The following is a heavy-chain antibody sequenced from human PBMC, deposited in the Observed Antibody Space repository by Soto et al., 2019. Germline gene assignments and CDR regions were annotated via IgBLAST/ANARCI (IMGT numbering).Heavy chain of an antibody. CDR3: ATDPYCTNGVCYDY. D-gene: IGHD2-8*01. V-gene: IGHV1-24*01. CDR2: FDPEDGET. J-gene: IGHJ4*02. Sequence: ASVKVSCKVSGYTLTELSMHWVRQAPGKGLEWMGGFDPEDGETIYAQKFQGRVTMTEDTSTDTAYMELSSLRSEDTAVYYCATDPYCTNGVCYDYWGQGTLVTVSS. CDR1: GYTLTELS.